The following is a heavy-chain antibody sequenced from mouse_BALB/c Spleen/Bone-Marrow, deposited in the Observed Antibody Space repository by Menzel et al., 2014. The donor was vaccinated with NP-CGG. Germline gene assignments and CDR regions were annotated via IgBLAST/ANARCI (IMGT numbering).Heavy chain of an antibody. D-gene: IGHD2-4*01. CDR1: GDSITSGY. J-gene: IGHJ2*01. CDR3: ARHKGYYDHEVDYFDY. CDR2: ISYSGST. V-gene: IGHV3-8*02. Sequence: EVQVVESGPSLVKPSQTLSLTCSVTGDSITSGYWNWIRKFPGNKLEYMGYISYSGSTYYNPSLKSRISIIRVTSKNQYYLQLNSVTIEDTATYYCARHKGYYDHEVDYFDYWGQGTTLTVSS.